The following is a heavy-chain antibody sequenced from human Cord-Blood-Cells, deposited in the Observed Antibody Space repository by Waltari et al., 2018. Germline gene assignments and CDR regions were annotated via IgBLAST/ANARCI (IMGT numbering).Heavy chain of an antibody. D-gene: IGHD4-17*01. Sequence: QLTLKASGPTLVKPTQTLTLTCTFSGFSLSTSGVGVGWIRQPPGKALEWLALIYWNDDKRYSPSLKSRLTITKETSKNQVVLTMTNMDPVDTATYDCAHSLAYGDYWYFDLWGRGTLVTVSS. CDR2: IYWNDDK. CDR3: AHSLAYGDYWYFDL. CDR1: GFSLSTSGVG. V-gene: IGHV2-5*01. J-gene: IGHJ2*01.